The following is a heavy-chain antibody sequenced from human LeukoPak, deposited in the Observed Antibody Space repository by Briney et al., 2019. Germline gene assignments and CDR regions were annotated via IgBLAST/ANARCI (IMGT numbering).Heavy chain of an antibody. J-gene: IGHJ4*02. D-gene: IGHD5-12*01. CDR3: ARQSGYDLDYFDY. CDR1: GGSISSYY. CDR2: IYYGGST. Sequence: SETLSLTCTVSGGSISSYYWSWIRQPPGKGLEWIGYIYYGGSTNYNPSLKSRVTISVDTSKNQFSLKLSSVTAADTAMYYCARQSGYDLDYFDYWGQGTLVTVSS. V-gene: IGHV4-59*01.